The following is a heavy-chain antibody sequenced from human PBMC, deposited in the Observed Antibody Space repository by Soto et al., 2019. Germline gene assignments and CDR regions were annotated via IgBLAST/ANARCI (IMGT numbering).Heavy chain of an antibody. CDR1: GFIFRGSA. V-gene: IGHV3-73*02. J-gene: IGHJ4*02. Sequence: EVQLVESGGGLVQPGGSLKLSCAASGFIFRGSAMHWVRQASGKGLEWVGRIRTKPNSSATAYVVSVKGRFTISRDDSRNTAYLQMNSLKTEDTDVYYCARGVYDFWSGHPKGLDYWGQGTVVTVSS. D-gene: IGHD3-3*01. CDR2: IRTKPNSSAT. CDR3: ARGVYDFWSGHPKGLDY.